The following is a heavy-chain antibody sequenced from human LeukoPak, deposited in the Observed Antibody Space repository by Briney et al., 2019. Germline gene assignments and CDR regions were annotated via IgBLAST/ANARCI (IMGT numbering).Heavy chain of an antibody. V-gene: IGHV1-69*06. CDR3: AKQHSYGFGWFDP. D-gene: IGHD5-18*01. J-gene: IGHJ5*02. Sequence: GASVKVSCKASGGTFSSYAISWVRQAPGQGLEWMGGIIPIFGTANYAQKFQGRVTITADKSTSTAYMELSSLRAEDTAVYYCAKQHSYGFGWFDPWGQGTLVTVSS. CDR2: IIPIFGTA. CDR1: GGTFSSYA.